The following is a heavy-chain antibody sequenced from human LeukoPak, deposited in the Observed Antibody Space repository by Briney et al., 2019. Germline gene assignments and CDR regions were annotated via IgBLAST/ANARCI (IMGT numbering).Heavy chain of an antibody. V-gene: IGHV3-64*01. D-gene: IGHD6-13*01. Sequence: GGSLRLSCAASGFTFSSYAMHWVRQAPGKGLEYVSAISRNGGSTYYANSVKGRFTISRDNSKNTLYLQMGSLRAEDMAVYYCARGWAAGYWGQGTLVTVSS. CDR1: GFTFSSYA. CDR3: ARGWAAGY. J-gene: IGHJ4*02. CDR2: ISRNGGST.